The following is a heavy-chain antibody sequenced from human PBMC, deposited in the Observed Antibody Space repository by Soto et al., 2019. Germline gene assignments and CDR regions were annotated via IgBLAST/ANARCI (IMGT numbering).Heavy chain of an antibody. D-gene: IGHD1-7*01. CDR1: GFTFRSYG. V-gene: IGHV3-23*01. CDR3: AKDRRAGGNYGFYSDF. J-gene: IGHJ4*02. CDR2: SSATGSGT. Sequence: GGSLRLSCAASGFTFRSYGMTWVRQAPGKGLEWVSFSSATGSGTYYADSVKGRFTISRDNSKNTLYLQMTSLRADDTAVYYCAKDRRAGGNYGFYSDFWGQGALVTVSS.